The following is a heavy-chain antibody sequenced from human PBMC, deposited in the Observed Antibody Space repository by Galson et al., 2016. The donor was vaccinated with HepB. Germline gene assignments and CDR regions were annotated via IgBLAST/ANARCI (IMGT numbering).Heavy chain of an antibody. CDR2: ISYIGST. V-gene: IGHV4-59*01. CDR1: GGSISTYY. CDR3: ARVAQKEGSGWLYYFDY. D-gene: IGHD6-19*01. J-gene: IGHJ4*02. Sequence: SETLSLTCSVSGGSISTYYWTWIRQPPGKGLEWLGHISYIGSTIYNPSLNRRVIMSVDGSRNEFSLRLSPVTAADTAVYYCARVAQKEGSGWLYYFDYWDQGTLVTVSS.